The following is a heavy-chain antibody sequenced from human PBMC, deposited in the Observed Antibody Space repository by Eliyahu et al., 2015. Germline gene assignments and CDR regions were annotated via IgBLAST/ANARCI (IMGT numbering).Heavy chain of an antibody. CDR3: ARDPGYGAALDN. CDR2: ITGSGSAI. Sequence: EVQLEESGGGMVHPGGSLRLSCAASGFTFSRYTMQWVRQAPGKGLEWVSFITGSGSAIXYADSVRGRFTISRDNTKNSLYLQMNSLRXEDTAVYYCARDPGYGAALDNWGQGTLVSVSS. J-gene: IGHJ4*02. V-gene: IGHV3-48*04. D-gene: IGHD6-13*01. CDR1: GFTFSRYT.